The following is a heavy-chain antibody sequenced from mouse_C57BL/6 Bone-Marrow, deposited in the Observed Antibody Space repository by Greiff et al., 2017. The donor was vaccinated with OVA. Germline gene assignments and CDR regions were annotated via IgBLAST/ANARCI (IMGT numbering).Heavy chain of an antibody. J-gene: IGHJ3*01. CDR3: ARSDYYGSSPAGFAY. D-gene: IGHD1-1*01. CDR1: GYTFTNYW. CDR2: IYPGGGYT. Sequence: VQLQQSGAELVRPGTSVKMSCKASGYTFTNYWIGWAKQRPGHGLEWIGDIYPGGGYTNYNEKFKGKATLTADKSSSTAYMQFSSLTSEDSDIYYWARSDYYGSSPAGFAYWGQGTLVTVAA. V-gene: IGHV1-63*01.